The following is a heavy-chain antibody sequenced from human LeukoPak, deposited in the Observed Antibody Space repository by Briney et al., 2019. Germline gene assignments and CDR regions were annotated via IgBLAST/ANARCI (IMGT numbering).Heavy chain of an antibody. CDR1: GFTFSSSA. V-gene: IGHV1-58*01. D-gene: IGHD2-15*01. J-gene: IGHJ4*02. Sequence: SVKVPCKASGFTFSSSAVQWVRQARGQRLEWIGWIVVDSAKTNYAQKFQERVTITRDMSTSTAYMELSSLRSEDTAVYYCAAATVAADAFFDYWGQGTLVTVSS. CDR2: IVVDSAKT. CDR3: AAATVAADAFFDY.